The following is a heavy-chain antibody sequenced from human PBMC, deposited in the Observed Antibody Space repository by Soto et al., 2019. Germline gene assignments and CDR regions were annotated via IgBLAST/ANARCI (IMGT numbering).Heavy chain of an antibody. J-gene: IGHJ6*02. CDR1: GYSFTSYW. D-gene: IGHD3-10*01. V-gene: IGHV5-10-1*01. CDR3: ARRKKWFGEPTYYYGMDV. CDR2: IDPSDSYT. Sequence: RGESLKISCKGSGYSFTSYWISWVRQMPGKGLEWMGRIDPSDSYTNYSPSFQGHVTISADKSISTAYLQWSSLKASDTAMYYCARRKKWFGEPTYYYGMDVWGQGTTVTVSS.